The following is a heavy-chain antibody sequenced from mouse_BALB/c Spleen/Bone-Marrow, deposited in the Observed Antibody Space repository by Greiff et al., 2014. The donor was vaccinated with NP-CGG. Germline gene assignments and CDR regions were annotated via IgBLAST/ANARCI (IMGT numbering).Heavy chain of an antibody. CDR3: TIRYYAMDY. CDR2: IIPNSGYS. D-gene: IGHD1-1*01. J-gene: IGHJ4*01. CDR1: GYTFTRYT. Sequence: VKLVESGAELARPGASVKMSCQASGYTFTRYTMHWEKKRPGQGLEWIGYIIPNSGYSNYNQKFKDKATLTADKSSSTAYMQLSSLTSEDSAVYYCTIRYYAMDYWGQGTSVTASS. V-gene: IGHV1-4*01.